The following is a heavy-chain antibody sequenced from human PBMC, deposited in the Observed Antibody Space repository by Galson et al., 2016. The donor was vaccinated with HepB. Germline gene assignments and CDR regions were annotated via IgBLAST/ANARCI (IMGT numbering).Heavy chain of an antibody. Sequence: SLRLSCAASGFRFGSYALSWVRQAPGKGLEWVSVISGSGDSVHHAASVKGRFTIPRDKPKNTVYLQMNSLRAEDTAVYYCAKDRTPWSYYGSGRYPLRGMDVWGQGTTVTVSS. CDR2: ISGSGDSV. V-gene: IGHV3-23*01. J-gene: IGHJ6*02. CDR1: GFRFGSYA. D-gene: IGHD3-10*01. CDR3: AKDRTPWSYYGSGRYPLRGMDV.